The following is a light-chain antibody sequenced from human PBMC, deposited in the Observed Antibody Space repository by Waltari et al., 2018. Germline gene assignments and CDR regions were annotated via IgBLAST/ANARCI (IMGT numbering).Light chain of an antibody. Sequence: QSVLTQPPSVSGAPGQRVTISCTGTSSNIGAGHDVHWYQQFPGTAPKLLIYGNSNRPSGVPDRFSCSKSDTSASLTITGLQAEDEADYFCHSFDSSLSTGVVFGGGTKVTVL. CDR2: GNS. CDR1: SSNIGAGHD. V-gene: IGLV1-40*01. CDR3: HSFDSSLSTGVV. J-gene: IGLJ2*01.